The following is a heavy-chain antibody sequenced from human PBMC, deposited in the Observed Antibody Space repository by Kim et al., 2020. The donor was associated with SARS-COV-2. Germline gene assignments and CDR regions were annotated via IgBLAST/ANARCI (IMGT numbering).Heavy chain of an antibody. V-gene: IGHV3-30*18. D-gene: IGHD2-2*01. CDR3: AKDGGTGYCSSTSCYQMVY. CDR1: GFTFSSYG. J-gene: IGHJ4*02. Sequence: GGSLRLSCAATGFTFSSYGMHWVRQAPGKGLEWVAVISYDGSNKYYADSVKGRFTISRDNSKNTLYLQMNSLRAEDTAVYYCAKDGGTGYCSSTSCYQMVYWGQGTLVTVSS. CDR2: ISYDGSNK.